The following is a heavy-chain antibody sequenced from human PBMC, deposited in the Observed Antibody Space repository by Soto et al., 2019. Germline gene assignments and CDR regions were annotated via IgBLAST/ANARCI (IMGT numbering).Heavy chain of an antibody. CDR3: ARERRDTRITIFGVVPAYNWFDP. J-gene: IGHJ5*02. CDR1: GGSISSGGYY. Sequence: QVQLQESGPGLVKPSQTLSLTCTVSGGSISSGGYYWSWIRQHPGKGLEWIGYIYYSGSTYYNPSLKSRVNISVDTSKNQFSLKLSSVTAADTAVYYCARERRDTRITIFGVVPAYNWFDPWGQGTLVTVSS. CDR2: IYYSGST. D-gene: IGHD3-3*01. V-gene: IGHV4-31*03.